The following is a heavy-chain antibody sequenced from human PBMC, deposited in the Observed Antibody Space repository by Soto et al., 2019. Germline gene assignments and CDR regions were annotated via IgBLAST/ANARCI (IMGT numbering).Heavy chain of an antibody. J-gene: IGHJ4*02. D-gene: IGHD6-13*01. CDR1: GFPFSSYA. CDR3: AKTSKLIAARYYFDY. V-gene: IGHV3-23*01. Sequence: PGGSLRLSCAASGFPFSSYAMSWVRQAPGKGLEWVSAISGSGGSTYYADSVKGRFTISRDNSKNTLYLQMNSLRAEDTAVYYCAKTSKLIAARYYFDYWGQGTLVTVSS. CDR2: ISGSGGST.